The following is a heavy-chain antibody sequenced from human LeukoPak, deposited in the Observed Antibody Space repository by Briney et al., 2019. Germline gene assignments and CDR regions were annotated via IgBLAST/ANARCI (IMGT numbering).Heavy chain of an antibody. D-gene: IGHD6-19*01. CDR2: ISAYNGNT. V-gene: IGHV1-18*01. Sequence: GASVKVSCKASGYTFTSYGISWVRQAPGQGLEWMGWISAYNGNTNYAQKLQGRVTMTTDTSTSTAYMELRSLRSDDTAVYYCARIETYSSGWYDAFFDYWGQGTLVTVSS. CDR3: ARIETYSSGWYDAFFDY. CDR1: GYTFTSYG. J-gene: IGHJ4*02.